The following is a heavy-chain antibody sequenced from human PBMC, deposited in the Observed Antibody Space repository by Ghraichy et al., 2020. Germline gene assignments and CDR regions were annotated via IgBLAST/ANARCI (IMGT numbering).Heavy chain of an antibody. D-gene: IGHD3-22*01. J-gene: IGHJ5*02. CDR2: ISYVGDDK. V-gene: IGHV3-30*18. CDR3: AKAGVAHSSGYYRWFDP. Sequence: GGSLRLSCAASGFTFSSHGMHWVRQAPGKGLEWVALISYVGDDKFYVDSVKGRFTISRDNSKNTLFLQMDSLRPEDTAVYYCAKAGVAHSSGYYRWFDPWGQGTPVTASS. CDR1: GFTFSSHG.